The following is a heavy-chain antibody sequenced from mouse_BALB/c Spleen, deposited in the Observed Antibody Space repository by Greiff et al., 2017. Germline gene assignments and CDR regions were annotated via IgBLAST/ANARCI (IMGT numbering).Heavy chain of an antibody. J-gene: IGHJ2*01. CDR3: ALTGRGRYYFDY. CDR1: GFTFSSFG. CDR2: ISSGSSTI. V-gene: IGHV5-17*02. Sequence: EVQVVESGGGLVQPGGSRKLSCAASGFTFSSFGMHWVRQAPEKGLEWVAYISSGSSTIYYADTVKGRFTISRDNPKNTLFLQMTSLRSEDTAMYYCALTGRGRYYFDYWGQGTTLTVSS. D-gene: IGHD4-1*01.